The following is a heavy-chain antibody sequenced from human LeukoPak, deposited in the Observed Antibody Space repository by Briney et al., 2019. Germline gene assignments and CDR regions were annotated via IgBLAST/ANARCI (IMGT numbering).Heavy chain of an antibody. CDR3: AREKLGITIIVVAYLPIYGMDV. J-gene: IGHJ6*02. CDR1: EDTFTGYY. CDR2: INPNSGGT. D-gene: IGHD3-22*01. V-gene: IGHV1-2*06. Sequence: ASVKVSCKASEDTFTGYYMHWVRQAPGQGLEWMGRINPNSGGTNYAQKFQGRVTMTRDTSISTAYMELSRLGSDDTAVYYCAREKLGITIIVVAYLPIYGMDVWGQGTTVTVSS.